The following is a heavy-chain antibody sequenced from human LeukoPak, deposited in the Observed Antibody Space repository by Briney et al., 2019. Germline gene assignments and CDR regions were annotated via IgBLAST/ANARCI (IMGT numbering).Heavy chain of an antibody. D-gene: IGHD3-10*01. V-gene: IGHV3-64*01. CDR3: AREGAPYGSGSPPFDY. J-gene: IGHJ4*02. Sequence: PGGSLRLSCAASGFTFSSYAMHWVRQAPGKGLEYVSAISSNGGSTYYANSVKGRFTISRDNSKNTLYLQMNSLRAEDTAVYYCAREGAPYGSGSPPFDYWGQGTLVTVSS. CDR2: ISSNGGST. CDR1: GFTFSSYA.